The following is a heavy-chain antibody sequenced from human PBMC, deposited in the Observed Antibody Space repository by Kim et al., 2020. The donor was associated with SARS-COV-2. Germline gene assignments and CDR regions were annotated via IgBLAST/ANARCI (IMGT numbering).Heavy chain of an antibody. Sequence: ASVKVSCRASGYTFTNYAMHWVRQAPGQRLEWMGWINAGTSNTKYSQKFQGRVTITRDTSASTAYMELRSLRSEDTAVYYCARGGVRGVSTSGMDVWGQG. J-gene: IGHJ6*02. V-gene: IGHV1-3*01. CDR1: GYTFTNYA. CDR2: INAGTSNT. CDR3: ARGGVRGVSTSGMDV. D-gene: IGHD3-10*01.